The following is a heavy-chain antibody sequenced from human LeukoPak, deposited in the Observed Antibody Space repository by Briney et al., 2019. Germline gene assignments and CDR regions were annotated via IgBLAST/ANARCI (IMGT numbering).Heavy chain of an antibody. CDR1: GFTFSNAW. Sequence: GGSLRLSCAASGFTFSNAWMSWVRQAPGKGLEWVGRIKSKTDGGTTDYAAPVKGRFTISRDGSKNTLYLQMNSLKTEDTAVYYCTTFFTITFGGVIVTDYWGQGTLVTVSS. D-gene: IGHD3-16*02. CDR2: IKSKTDGGTT. V-gene: IGHV3-15*01. CDR3: TTFFTITFGGVIVTDY. J-gene: IGHJ4*02.